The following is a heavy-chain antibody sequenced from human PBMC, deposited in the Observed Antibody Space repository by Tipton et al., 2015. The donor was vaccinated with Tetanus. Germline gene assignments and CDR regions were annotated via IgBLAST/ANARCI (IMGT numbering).Heavy chain of an antibody. CDR1: GGSISSYY. J-gene: IGHJ4*02. D-gene: IGHD2-15*01. CDR2: IYYSGST. Sequence: GLVKPSETLSLTCTVSGGSISSYYWSWIRQPPGKGLEWIGYIYYSGSTNYNPSLKSRVTISVDTSKNQFSLKLSSVTAADTAVYYCARDGGYCSGGSCYLGYWGQGTLVTVSS. CDR3: ARDGGYCSGGSCYLGY. V-gene: IGHV4-59*01.